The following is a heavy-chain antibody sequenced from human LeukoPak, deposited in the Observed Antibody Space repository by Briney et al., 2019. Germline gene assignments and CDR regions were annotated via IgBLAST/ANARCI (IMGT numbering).Heavy chain of an antibody. CDR1: GYTFTSYA. D-gene: IGHD6-13*01. CDR2: INTNTGNP. CDR3: ARDPPRAAAGTDY. Sequence: GASVKVSCKASGYTFTSYAMNWVRQAPGQGLEWMGWINTNTGNPTYAQGFTGRFVFSSDTSVSTAYLEINSLKAEDAAVYYCARDPPRAAAGTDYWGQGTLVTVSS. V-gene: IGHV7-4-1*02. J-gene: IGHJ4*02.